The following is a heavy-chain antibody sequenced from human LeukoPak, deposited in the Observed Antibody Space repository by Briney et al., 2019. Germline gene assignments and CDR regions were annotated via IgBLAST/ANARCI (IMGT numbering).Heavy chain of an antibody. D-gene: IGHD5-18*01. J-gene: IGHJ4*02. V-gene: IGHV3-23*01. Sequence: GGSLRLSGAASGFAFSSYAMSWVRQAPGKGLEWVSSISGSGGDTYYADSVKGRFSISRDNCKNTLSLRMNSLRAEDTAVYYCAKGQLWLIFAFDYWGQGTLVTVSS. CDR1: GFAFSSYA. CDR2: ISGSGGDT. CDR3: AKGQLWLIFAFDY.